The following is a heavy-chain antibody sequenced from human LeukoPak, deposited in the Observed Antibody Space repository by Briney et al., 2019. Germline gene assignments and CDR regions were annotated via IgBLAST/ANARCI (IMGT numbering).Heavy chain of an antibody. CDR2: INPNSGGT. CDR1: GYTFTSYD. D-gene: IGHD2-15*01. Sequence: ASVKVSCKASGYTFTSYDINWVRQATGQGLEWMGWINPNSGGTNYAQKFQGRVTMTRDTSISTAYMELSRLRSDDTAVYYCARDYCSGGSCYFDYWGQGTLVTVSS. CDR3: ARDYCSGGSCYFDY. J-gene: IGHJ4*02. V-gene: IGHV1-2*02.